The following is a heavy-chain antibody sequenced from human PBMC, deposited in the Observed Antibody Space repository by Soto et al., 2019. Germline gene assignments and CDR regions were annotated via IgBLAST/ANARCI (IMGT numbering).Heavy chain of an antibody. CDR3: ARDQIGYDFWSGYHIPYYYYYGMDV. J-gene: IGHJ6*02. CDR1: GFTFSSYW. D-gene: IGHD3-3*01. CDR2: INSDGSST. V-gene: IGHV3-74*01. Sequence: GGSLRLSCAASGFTFSSYWMHWVRQAPGKGLVWVSRINSDGSSTSYADSVKGRFTISRDNAKNTLYLQMNSLRAEDTAVYYCARDQIGYDFWSGYHIPYYYYYGMDVWGQGTTVTV.